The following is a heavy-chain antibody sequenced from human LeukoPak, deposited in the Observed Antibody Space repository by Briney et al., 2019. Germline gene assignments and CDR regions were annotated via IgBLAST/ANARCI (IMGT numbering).Heavy chain of an antibody. CDR1: GHTFTSSG. CDR2: ISGYNGNT. V-gene: IGHV1-18*01. Sequence: ASVKVSCKASGHTFTSSGISWARQAPGQGLEWMGWISGYNGNTNYAQKLQGRLTMTTDTSTSTAYMELRNLISDDTAVYYCARDLSSSSSWYDYWGQGTLVTVSS. D-gene: IGHD2-2*01. J-gene: IGHJ4*02. CDR3: ARDLSSSSSWYDY.